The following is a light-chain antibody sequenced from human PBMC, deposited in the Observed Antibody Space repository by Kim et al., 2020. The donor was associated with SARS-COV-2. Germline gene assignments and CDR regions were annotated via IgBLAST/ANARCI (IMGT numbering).Light chain of an antibody. J-gene: IGLJ2*01. V-gene: IGLV3-19*01. CDR1: SLRSYY. CDR2: GKN. CDR3: NSRDSNDNVV. Sequence: SSELTQDPAVSVALGQTVRITCQGDSLRSYYATWYQQKPGQAPILVIYGKNNRPSGIPDRFSGSTSGNTASLTITRTQAADAADSYCNSRDSNDNVVFG.